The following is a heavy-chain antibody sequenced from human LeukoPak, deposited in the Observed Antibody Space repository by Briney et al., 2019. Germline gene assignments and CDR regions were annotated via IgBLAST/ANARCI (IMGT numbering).Heavy chain of an antibody. CDR1: GFTFSSYG. D-gene: IGHD6-13*01. J-gene: IGHJ5*02. CDR2: ISYDGSNK. CDR3: AKDSSSFLYNWFDP. V-gene: IGHV3-30*18. Sequence: GGSLRLSCAASGFTFSSYGMHWVRQAPGKGLEWVAVISYDGSNKYYADSVKGRFTISRDNSKNTLYLQMNSLRAEDTAVYYCAKDSSSFLYNWFDPWGQGTLVTASS.